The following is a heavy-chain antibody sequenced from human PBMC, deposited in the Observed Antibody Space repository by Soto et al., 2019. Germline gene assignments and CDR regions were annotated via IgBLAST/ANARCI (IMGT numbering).Heavy chain of an antibody. CDR3: AHTYCSSTSCYEID. J-gene: IGHJ4*02. CDR2: IYWDDDK. D-gene: IGHD2-2*01. CDR1: GFSLSTSGVG. V-gene: IGHV2-5*02. Sequence: QITLKESGPTLVKPTQTLTLTCTFSGFSLSTSGVGVGWIRQPTGKALEWLALIYWDDDKRYSPSLKSRLTITKDTSKNQVVLTMTNMDPVDTATYYCAHTYCSSTSCYEIDWGQGTLVTVSS.